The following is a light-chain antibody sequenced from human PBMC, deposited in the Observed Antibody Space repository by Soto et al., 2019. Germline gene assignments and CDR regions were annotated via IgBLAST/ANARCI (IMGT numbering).Light chain of an antibody. Sequence: EIVMTQSPATLSVSPGERATLSCRASQSVSSNLAWYQQKPGQAPRLLIYGASTRATGIPGRFSGRGSGTECTLTISSLRSEDFAVNYCQQYNNWPMYTFGTGTKLDIK. CDR1: QSVSSN. J-gene: IGKJ2*01. CDR2: GAS. V-gene: IGKV3-15*01. CDR3: QQYNNWPMYT.